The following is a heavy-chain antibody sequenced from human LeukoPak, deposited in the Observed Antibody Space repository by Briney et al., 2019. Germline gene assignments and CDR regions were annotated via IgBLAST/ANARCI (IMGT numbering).Heavy chain of an antibody. CDR3: ARGRQPNCSGGSCYPGGGRYYFDY. CDR1: GYTFTSYD. J-gene: IGHJ4*02. Sequence: ASVKVSCKASGYTFTSYDINWVRQATGQGLEWMGWMNPNSGNTGYAQKLQGRVTMTRNTSISTAYMELSSLRAEETAVYYCARGRQPNCSGGSCYPGGGRYYFDYWGQGTLVTVSS. D-gene: IGHD2-15*01. CDR2: MNPNSGNT. V-gene: IGHV1-8*01.